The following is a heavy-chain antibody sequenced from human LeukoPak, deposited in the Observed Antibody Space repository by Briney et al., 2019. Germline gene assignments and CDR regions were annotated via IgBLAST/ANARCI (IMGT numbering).Heavy chain of an antibody. CDR1: GFTFSSYG. CDR3: AKGSGSYYWAFDY. D-gene: IGHD1-26*01. CDR2: IRYDGSNK. Sequence: GGSLRLSCAASGFTFSSYGMHWVRQAPGKRLEWVAFIRYDGSNKYYADSVKGRFTISRDNSKNTLYLQMNSLRAEDTAVYYCAKGSGSYYWAFDYWGQGTLVTVAS. V-gene: IGHV3-30*02. J-gene: IGHJ4*02.